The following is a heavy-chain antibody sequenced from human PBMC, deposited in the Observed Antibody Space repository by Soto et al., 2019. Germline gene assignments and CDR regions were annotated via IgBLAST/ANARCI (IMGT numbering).Heavy chain of an antibody. CDR3: AKARSGSWHEGYYFDN. J-gene: IGHJ4*02. D-gene: IGHD2-15*01. Sequence: RGSLLLSCAASVFNFISYGMHWVRQAPGKGLEWLAVMSYDGRDKYYADSVSGRFTISRDNSKNTVYLQLNSLRVEDTAVYYCAKARSGSWHEGYYFDNWGQGTLVTVSS. CDR1: VFNFISYG. V-gene: IGHV3-30*18. CDR2: MSYDGRDK.